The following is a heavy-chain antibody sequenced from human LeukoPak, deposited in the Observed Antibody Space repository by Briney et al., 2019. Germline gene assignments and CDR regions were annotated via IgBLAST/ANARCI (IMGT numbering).Heavy chain of an antibody. CDR1: GFTFSTYE. CDR3: AREGGFGYDDAFDT. V-gene: IGHV3-48*03. J-gene: IGHJ3*02. D-gene: IGHD3-16*02. CDR2: ISGSGSSI. Sequence: GGPLRLSCTASGFTFSTYEMNWVRQAPGKGLEWISYISGSGSSIFYAGSLQGRFTVSRDNAKNSVYLQMNSLRAEDTAVYYCAREGGFGYDDAFDTWGHGTTVTVSS.